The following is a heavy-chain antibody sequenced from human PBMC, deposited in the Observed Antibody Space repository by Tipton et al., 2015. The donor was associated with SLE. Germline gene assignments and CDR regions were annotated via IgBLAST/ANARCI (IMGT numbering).Heavy chain of an antibody. CDR2: IYYSGST. D-gene: IGHD4-17*01. Sequence: TLSLTCAVSGASISSGHWWSWVRQPPGKGLEWIGYIYYSGSTNYNPSLKSRVTISVDTSKNQFSLKLSSVTAADTAVYYCEGAATGTNYYLDVWGKGTPVTVSS. CDR3: EGAATGTNYYLDV. V-gene: IGHV4-4*02. CDR1: GASISSGHW. J-gene: IGHJ6*03.